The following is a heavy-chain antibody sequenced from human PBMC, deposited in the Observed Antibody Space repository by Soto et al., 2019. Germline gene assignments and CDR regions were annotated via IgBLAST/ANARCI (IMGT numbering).Heavy chain of an antibody. J-gene: IGHJ6*02. Sequence: QLQLQESGSGLVKPSQTLSLTCAVSGGSISSGGYSWSWIRQPPGKGLEWIGYIYPSGSTYYNPSLKSRVTISVDRSKNQFSLKLSSVTAADTAVYYCAREDRMVAKGMDVWGQGTTVTVSS. V-gene: IGHV4-30-2*01. CDR2: IYPSGST. CDR1: GGSISSGGYS. D-gene: IGHD3-10*01. CDR3: AREDRMVAKGMDV.